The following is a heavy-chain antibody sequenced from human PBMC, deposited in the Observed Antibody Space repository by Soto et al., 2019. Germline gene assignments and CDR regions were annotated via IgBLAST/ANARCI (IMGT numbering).Heavy chain of an antibody. CDR1: GFTFFTAW. D-gene: IGHD3-3*01. Sequence: EVQLVESGGGLVEPGGSLTLSCAASGFTFFTAWMSWVRQAPGKGLEWVGRIKSRTDGGSPDYATPVKGRFTISRDDSKKTMSLQMNNLKTEDTGVYYCTIDLSITMYGVKTDLDYWGAGALVTVSA. J-gene: IGHJ4*02. CDR3: TIDLSITMYGVKTDLDY. V-gene: IGHV3-15*01. CDR2: IKSRTDGGSP.